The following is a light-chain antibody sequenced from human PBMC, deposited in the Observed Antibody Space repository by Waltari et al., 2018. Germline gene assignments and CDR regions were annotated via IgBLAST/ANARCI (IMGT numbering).Light chain of an antibody. CDR3: ATWDDSLNLFV. CDR2: QNS. Sequence: QSVLTQPSSVSGIPGPGVILSCSGSSSNIGNNAVSWYQQLPGAAPKLLIYQNSVRPSGVPDRISGSKSGTSASLAISRLQSGDEAHYYCATWDDSLNLFVFGSGTQVSVL. J-gene: IGLJ1*01. V-gene: IGLV1-44*01. CDR1: SSNIGNNA.